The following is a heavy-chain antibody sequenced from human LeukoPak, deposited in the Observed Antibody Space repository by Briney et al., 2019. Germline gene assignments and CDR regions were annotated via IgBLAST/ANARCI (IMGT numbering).Heavy chain of an antibody. D-gene: IGHD5-24*01. V-gene: IGHV4-59*08. J-gene: IGHJ4*02. CDR3: ASHTAGHGSGY. CDR2: IYYSGST. CDR1: GASISSYY. Sequence: PSETLSLTCTVSGASISSYYWSWIRQPPGKGLEWIGHIYYSGSTNYNPSLKSRVTISVDTSKNQFSLNLNSVVAADTAMYYCASHTAGHGSGYWGQGVLVTVSS.